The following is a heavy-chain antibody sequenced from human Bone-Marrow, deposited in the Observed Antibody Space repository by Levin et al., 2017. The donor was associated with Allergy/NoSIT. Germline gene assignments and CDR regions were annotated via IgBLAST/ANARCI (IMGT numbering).Heavy chain of an antibody. V-gene: IGHV4-34*01. CDR2: IDHTGST. J-gene: IGHJ6*02. D-gene: IGHD6-13*01. Sequence: SSETLSLTCALYGASFSGYYWTWIRQSPGGGLEWIGEIDHTGSTNYNPSLKSRVNISVDMSKKQFSLSLSSVTAADTAVYYCATEQQVARFFNHYYGLDVWGQGTTVTVSS. CDR1: GASFSGYY. CDR3: ATEQQVARFFNHYYGLDV.